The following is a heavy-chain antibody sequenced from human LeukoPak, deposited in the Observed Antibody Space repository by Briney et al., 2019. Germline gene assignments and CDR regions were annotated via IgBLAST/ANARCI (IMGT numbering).Heavy chain of an antibody. V-gene: IGHV4-59*04. Sequence: SETLSLTCTVSGGSVSSYYWTWIRQPPGKGLEWIGYIYYSGSTYYNPSLKSRVTISVDTSKNQFSLKLSSVTAADTAVYYCARHRLKMATFDYWGQGTLVTVSS. CDR1: GGSVSSYY. CDR3: ARHRLKMATFDY. J-gene: IGHJ4*02. CDR2: IYYSGST. D-gene: IGHD5-24*01.